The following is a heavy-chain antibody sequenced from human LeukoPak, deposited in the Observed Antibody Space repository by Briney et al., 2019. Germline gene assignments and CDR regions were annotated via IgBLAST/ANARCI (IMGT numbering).Heavy chain of an antibody. V-gene: IGHV3-30-3*01. CDR3: VRDTTYYYDSNGLYYLDY. J-gene: IGHJ4*02. Sequence: GRSLKLSCAASGFTFSTYAMHWVRQAPGKGLEWVAVISYGGDNTYYTDSVKGRFTISRDDSKNTLFLQMNSLRAEDTAVYHCVRDTTYYYDSNGLYYLDYWGPGTLVTVSS. CDR2: ISYGGDNT. CDR1: GFTFSTYA. D-gene: IGHD3-22*01.